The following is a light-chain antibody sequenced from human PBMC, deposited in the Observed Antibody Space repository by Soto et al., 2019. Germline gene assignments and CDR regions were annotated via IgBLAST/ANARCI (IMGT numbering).Light chain of an antibody. CDR3: QQYGSSPFT. CDR2: GVS. CDR1: QSISSSF. V-gene: IGKV3-20*01. J-gene: IGKJ3*01. Sequence: EIVLTQSPGTLSLSPGERATLSGRASQSISSSFLAWYQQRPGQAPRLLIHGVSSKAAGIPARFSGSGSGTDFTLTINRLEPEDFALYFCQQYGSSPFTFGPGTQLEIK.